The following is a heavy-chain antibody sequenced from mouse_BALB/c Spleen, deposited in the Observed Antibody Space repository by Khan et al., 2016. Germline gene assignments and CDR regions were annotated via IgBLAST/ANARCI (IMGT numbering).Heavy chain of an antibody. J-gene: IGHJ4*01. CDR3: ARTPTAYGTMDY. CDR2: ISYSGST. V-gene: IGHV3-2*02. D-gene: IGHD1-1*01. Sequence: EVQLQESGPGLVKPSQSLSLTCTVTGYSITSDYAWNWLRQFPGNKLLWMGYISYSGSTCYYPSLQGRISFTRDTSKTPFFLHLTLVTTEDTATYNCARTPTAYGTMDYWGQGTSVTVSA. CDR1: GYSITSDYA.